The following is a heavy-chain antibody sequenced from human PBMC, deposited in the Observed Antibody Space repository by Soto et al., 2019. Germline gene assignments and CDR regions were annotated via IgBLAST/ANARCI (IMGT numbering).Heavy chain of an antibody. V-gene: IGHV3-33*01. CDR1: GFSFNSYG. Sequence: QVQLVESGGGVVQPGRSLRLSCAASGFSFNSYGMHWVRQAPGKGLEWVAVIWYDGSNKYYADSVKGRFTISRDNSKNTPYLQMNSLRAEDTAVYYCARDLWGGPAAFDYWGQGTLVTVSS. J-gene: IGHJ4*02. CDR2: IWYDGSNK. D-gene: IGHD2-2*01. CDR3: ARDLWGGPAAFDY.